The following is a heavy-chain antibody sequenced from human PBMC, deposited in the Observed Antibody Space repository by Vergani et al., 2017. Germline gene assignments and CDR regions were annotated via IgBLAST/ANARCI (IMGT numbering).Heavy chain of an antibody. CDR1: GSTVSGNY. V-gene: IGHV3-66*02. J-gene: IGHJ5*02. D-gene: IGHD3-10*01. CDR2: IYSRDET. CDR3: ARGNYYDSGTYVDP. Sequence: ELQLVESGGGLVQPGGSLSLSCASSGSTVSGNYMTWVRQAPGKGLEWVAHIYSRDETYYADSVKGRVTISRDTSKNTLHLQINNLRVEDTAVYYCARGNYYDSGTYVDPWGQGTLVTVSS.